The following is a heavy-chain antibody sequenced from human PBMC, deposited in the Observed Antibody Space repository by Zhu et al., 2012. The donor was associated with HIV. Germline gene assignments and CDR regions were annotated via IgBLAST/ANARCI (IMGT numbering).Heavy chain of an antibody. J-gene: IGHJ4*02. CDR1: GYSISSGYY. V-gene: IGHV4-38-2*01. CDR2: IYHSGST. CDR3: ARVQLGAKYYFDY. Sequence: QVQLQESGPGLVKPSETLSLTCAVSGYSISSGYYWGWIRQPPGKGLEWIGSIYHSGSTYYNPSLKSRVTISVDTSKDQFSLKLSSVTAADTAVYYCARVQLGAKYYFDYWGQGTLVTVSS. D-gene: IGHD1-1*01.